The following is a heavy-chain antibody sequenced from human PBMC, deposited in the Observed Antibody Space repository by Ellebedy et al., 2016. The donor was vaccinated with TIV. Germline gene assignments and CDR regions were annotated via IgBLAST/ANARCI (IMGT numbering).Heavy chain of an antibody. D-gene: IGHD1-1*01. CDR2: ISSSGSTI. CDR1: GGSFSGYY. V-gene: IGHV3-11*04. CDR3: ARVGNWNDISMDV. Sequence: LSLTCAVYGGSFSGYYMSWIRQAPGKGLEWVSYISSSGSTIYYADSVKGRFTISRDNAKNSLYLQMNSLRAEDTAVYYCARVGNWNDISMDVWGQGTTVTVSS. J-gene: IGHJ6*02.